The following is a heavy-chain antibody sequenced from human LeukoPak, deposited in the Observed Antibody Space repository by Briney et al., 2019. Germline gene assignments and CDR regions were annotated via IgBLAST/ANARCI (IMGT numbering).Heavy chain of an antibody. V-gene: IGHV3-21*01. CDR3: ARSRGSYPDY. D-gene: IGHD1-26*01. Sequence: PGGSLRLSCAASGFTFSSYSMNWVRQAPGKGLEWVSSISSSSSYIYYADSVKGRFTISRDNPKNSLYLQMNSLRAEDTAVYYCARSRGSYPDYWGQGTLVTVSS. CDR1: GFTFSSYS. J-gene: IGHJ4*02. CDR2: ISSSSSYI.